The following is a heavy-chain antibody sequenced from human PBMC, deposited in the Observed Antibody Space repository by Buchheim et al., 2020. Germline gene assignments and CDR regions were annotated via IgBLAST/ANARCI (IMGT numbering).Heavy chain of an antibody. CDR2: IYYSGNT. Sequence: QLQLQESGPGLVKPSETLSPTCTVSGGSISSSSYYWGWILQPPGKGLEWIGSIYYSGNTYYNPSLKSRVTISLDTSKNQFSLKLNSVTAADTAVYYCARRIAVAGTVLSTDWYFDLWGRGTL. CDR1: GGSISSSSYY. J-gene: IGHJ2*01. D-gene: IGHD6-19*01. V-gene: IGHV4-39*01. CDR3: ARRIAVAGTVLSTDWYFDL.